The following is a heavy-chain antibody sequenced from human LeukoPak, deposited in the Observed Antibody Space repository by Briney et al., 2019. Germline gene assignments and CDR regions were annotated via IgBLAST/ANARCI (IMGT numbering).Heavy chain of an antibody. V-gene: IGHV4-34*01. Sequence: SETLTLTCAVYGGSFSGYYWSWIRQPPGKGLEWIGEINHSGSTNYNPSLKSRVTISVDTSKNQFSLKLSSVTAADTAVYYCARGRQNDYWGQGTLVTVSS. CDR3: ARGRQNDY. CDR2: INHSGST. J-gene: IGHJ4*02. CDR1: GGSFSGYY.